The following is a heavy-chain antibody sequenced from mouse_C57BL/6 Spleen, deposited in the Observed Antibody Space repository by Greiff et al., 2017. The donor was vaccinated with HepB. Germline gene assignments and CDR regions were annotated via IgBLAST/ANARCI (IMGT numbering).Heavy chain of an antibody. CDR1: GYTFTSYG. J-gene: IGHJ2*01. CDR3: ARADFSYYYGSSYDFDY. Sequence: QVQLQQSGAELARPGASVKLSCKASGYTFTSYGISWVKQRTGQGLEWIGEIYPRSGNNYYNEKFKGKATLTADKSSSTAYMELRSLTSEDSAIYFCARADFSYYYGSSYDFDYWGQGTTLTVSS. D-gene: IGHD1-1*01. CDR2: IYPRSGNN. V-gene: IGHV1-81*01.